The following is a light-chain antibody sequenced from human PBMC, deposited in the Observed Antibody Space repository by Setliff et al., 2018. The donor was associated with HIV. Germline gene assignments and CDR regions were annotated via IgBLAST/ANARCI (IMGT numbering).Light chain of an antibody. CDR2: DVD. CDR3: CSYAGTSTLYV. V-gene: IGLV2-11*01. CDR1: SSDVGAYKY. Sequence: QSVLTQPRSVSGSPGQSVTISCTGTSSDVGAYKYVSWYQQLPGKAPKLIIYDVDKRPSGVPYRVSGSKTDNTASLTISGLQGEDEADYYCCSYAGTSTLYVFGTGTKVTVL. J-gene: IGLJ1*01.